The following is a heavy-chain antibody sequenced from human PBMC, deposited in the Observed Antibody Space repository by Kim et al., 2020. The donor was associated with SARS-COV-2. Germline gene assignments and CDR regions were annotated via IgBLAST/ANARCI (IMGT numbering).Heavy chain of an antibody. CDR1: GGTFSSYA. CDR2: IIPIFGTA. J-gene: IGHJ4*02. V-gene: IGHV1-69*13. CDR3: ARDRDASGLLDY. D-gene: IGHD6-19*01. Sequence: SVKVSCKASGGTFSSYAISWVRQAPGQGLEWMGGIIPIFGTANYAQKFQGRVTITADESTSTAYMELSSLRSEDKAVYYCARDRDASGLLDYWGQGTLVTVSS.